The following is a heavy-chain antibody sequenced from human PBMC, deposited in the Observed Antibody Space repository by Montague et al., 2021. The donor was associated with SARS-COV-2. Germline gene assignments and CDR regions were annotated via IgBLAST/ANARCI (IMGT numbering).Heavy chain of an antibody. CDR1: GGSISSSSYY. V-gene: IGHV4-39*01. Sequence: SETLSLTCTVSGGSISSSSYYWGWIRQPPGKGLEWIGSIYYSGSTYYXXXLKSRVTISVDTSKNQFSLKLSSVTAADTAVYYCARQGDQLLLEYWFDPWGRGTLVTVSS. CDR2: IYYSGST. D-gene: IGHD2-2*01. J-gene: IGHJ5*02. CDR3: ARQGDQLLLEYWFDP.